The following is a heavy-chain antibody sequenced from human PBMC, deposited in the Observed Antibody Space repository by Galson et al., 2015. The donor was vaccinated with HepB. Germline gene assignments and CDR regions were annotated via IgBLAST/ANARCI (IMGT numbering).Heavy chain of an antibody. D-gene: IGHD3-10*01. Sequence: SETLSLTCTVSGGSISSYYWSWIRQPPGKGLEWIGYIYYSGSTNYNPSLKSRVTISVDTSKNQFSLKLSSVTAADTAVYYCARAGSGSYYNDHPFDYWGQGTLVTVSS. CDR3: ARAGSGSYYNDHPFDY. CDR2: IYYSGST. V-gene: IGHV4-59*01. J-gene: IGHJ4*02. CDR1: GGSISSYY.